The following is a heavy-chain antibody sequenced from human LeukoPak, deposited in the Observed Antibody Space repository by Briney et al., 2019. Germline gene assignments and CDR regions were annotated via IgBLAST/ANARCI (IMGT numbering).Heavy chain of an antibody. D-gene: IGHD6-13*01. J-gene: IGHJ4*02. Sequence: SETLSLTCTVSGGSISSSSYYWGWIRQPPGRGLEWIGSIYYSGSTYYNPSLKSRVTISVDTSKNQFSLKLSSVTAADTAVYYCARPGYSSSWGIDYWGQGTLVTVSS. V-gene: IGHV4-39*01. CDR2: IYYSGST. CDR3: ARPGYSSSWGIDY. CDR1: GGSISSSSYY.